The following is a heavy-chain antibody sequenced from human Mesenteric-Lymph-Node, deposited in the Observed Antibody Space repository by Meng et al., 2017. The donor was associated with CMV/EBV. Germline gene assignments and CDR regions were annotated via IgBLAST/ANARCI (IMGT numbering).Heavy chain of an antibody. J-gene: IGHJ6*02. Sequence: ICTNYDVNGVRQTTEQGLEWMGWMNPSSGNTGYAQKFQSRVTMTSNTSISTAYMELSSLKSEDTAVYYCARRGMGFYYFYGMDVWGQGTTVTVSS. CDR2: MNPSSGNT. D-gene: IGHD2-8*01. CDR1: ICTNYD. CDR3: ARRGMGFYYFYGMDV. V-gene: IGHV1-8*01.